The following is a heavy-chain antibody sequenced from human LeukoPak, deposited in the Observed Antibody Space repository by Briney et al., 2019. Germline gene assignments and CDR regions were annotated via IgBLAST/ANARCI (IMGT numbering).Heavy chain of an antibody. Sequence: SETLSLTCTVSGGSISSYYWSWIRQPPGKGLEWIGYIYYSGYTNYNPSLKSRVTIPVDTSKNQFSLKLSSVTAADTAGYYCARVGLFVVVAAIRGQYYFDYWGQGTLVTVSS. V-gene: IGHV4-59*01. J-gene: IGHJ4*02. D-gene: IGHD2-21*02. CDR3: ARVGLFVVVAAIRGQYYFDY. CDR2: IYYSGYT. CDR1: GGSISSYY.